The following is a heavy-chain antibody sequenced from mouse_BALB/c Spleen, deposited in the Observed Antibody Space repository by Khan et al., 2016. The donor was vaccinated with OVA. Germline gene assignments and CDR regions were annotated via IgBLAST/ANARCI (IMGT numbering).Heavy chain of an antibody. CDR3: TRSYDSYYFDY. J-gene: IGHJ2*01. CDR1: GYSFTSYW. CDR2: IYPGNSDT. Sequence: EVQLQESGTVLARPGASVKMSCKASGYSFTSYWMHWVKQRPGQGLEWIGAIYPGNSDTRYNQKFKGKAKLTAVTSASTAYMELISLTNEDSAVYYCTRSYDSYYFDYWGQGTTLTVSS. D-gene: IGHD2-4*01. V-gene: IGHV1-5*01.